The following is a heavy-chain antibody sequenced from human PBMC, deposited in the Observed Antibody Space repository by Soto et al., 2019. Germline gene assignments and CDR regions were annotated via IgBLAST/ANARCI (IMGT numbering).Heavy chain of an antibody. CDR1: GGSISSYY. V-gene: IGHV4-4*07. Sequence: SETLSLTCTVSGGSISSYYLSWIRQPAGKGLEWIGRIYTSGSTNYNPSLKSRVTMSVDTSKNQFSLKLSSVTAADTAVYYCARSSGGSYYYYYGMDVWGQGTTVTVSS. CDR2: IYTSGST. CDR3: ARSSGGSYYYYYGMDV. D-gene: IGHD2-15*01. J-gene: IGHJ6*02.